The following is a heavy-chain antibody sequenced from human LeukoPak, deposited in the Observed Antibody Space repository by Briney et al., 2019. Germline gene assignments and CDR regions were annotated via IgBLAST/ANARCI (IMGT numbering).Heavy chain of an antibody. CDR3: GRVGYYDRSGYHSPIDY. CDR2: INSDGSIT. V-gene: IGHV3-74*01. CDR1: GFTFRGYW. Sequence: GGSLRLSCAASGFTFRGYWMYWVRQAPGKGLVWVSRINSDGSITNYADSVKGRFTISRDNAKNTLYMHMSSLRAEDTAMYYCGRVGYYDRSGYHSPIDYWGQGTLVTVSS. D-gene: IGHD3-22*01. J-gene: IGHJ4*02.